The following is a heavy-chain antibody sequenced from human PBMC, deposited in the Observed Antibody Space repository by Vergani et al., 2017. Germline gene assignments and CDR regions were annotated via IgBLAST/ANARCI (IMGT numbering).Heavy chain of an antibody. CDR1: GFTFSSYG. CDR3: ASMITMVRGVISY. V-gene: IGHV3-30*03. Sequence: QVQLVESGGGVVQPGRSLRLSCAASGFTFSSYGMHWVRQAPGKGLKWVAVISYDGSNKYYADSVKGRFTISRDNSKNTLHLQMNSLRAEDTAVYYCASMITMVRGVISYWGQGTLVTVSS. D-gene: IGHD3-10*01. J-gene: IGHJ4*02. CDR2: ISYDGSNK.